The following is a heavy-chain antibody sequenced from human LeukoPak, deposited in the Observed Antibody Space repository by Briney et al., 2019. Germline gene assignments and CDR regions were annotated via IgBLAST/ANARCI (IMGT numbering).Heavy chain of an antibody. V-gene: IGHV4-38-2*02. D-gene: IGHD6-13*01. J-gene: IGHJ5*02. CDR3: ARMFRSSWYINWFDP. CDR2: IFHSGST. CDR1: GYSISSGYF. Sequence: PSETLSLTCTVSGYSISSGYFWGWIRQPPGKGLEWIGSIFHSGSTSYNPSLKSRLPISVDTSKNQFSLKLNFVTAADTAMYYCARMFRSSWYINWFDPWGQGTLVTVSS.